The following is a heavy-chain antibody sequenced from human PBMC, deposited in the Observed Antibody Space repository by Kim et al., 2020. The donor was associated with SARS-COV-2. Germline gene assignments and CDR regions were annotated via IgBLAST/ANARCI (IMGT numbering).Heavy chain of an antibody. CDR3: ARHPAGHFDY. Sequence: SPSFQGKVTISVDTSSNTSYLHWSSLKASDTAIYFCARHPAGHFDYWGQGTLVTVSS. J-gene: IGHJ4*02. V-gene: IGHV5-51*01.